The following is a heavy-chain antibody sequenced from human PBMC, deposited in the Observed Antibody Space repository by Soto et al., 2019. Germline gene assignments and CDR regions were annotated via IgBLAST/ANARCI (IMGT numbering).Heavy chain of an antibody. Sequence: GESLKISCKGSGYSFTSYWIGWVRQMPGKGLEWMGIIYPGDSDTRYSPSFQGQVTISADKSISTAYLQWSSLKASATAMYYCARLQYYYDSSGYPRAYYFDYCGPGTLVTVYS. V-gene: IGHV5-51*01. CDR3: ARLQYYYDSSGYPRAYYFDY. CDR2: IYPGDSDT. CDR1: GYSFTSYW. D-gene: IGHD3-22*01. J-gene: IGHJ4*02.